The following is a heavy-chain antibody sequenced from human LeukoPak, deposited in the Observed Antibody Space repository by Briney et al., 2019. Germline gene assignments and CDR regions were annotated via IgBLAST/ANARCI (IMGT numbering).Heavy chain of an antibody. CDR3: ARWSGYDYFDY. D-gene: IGHD5-12*01. V-gene: IGHV4-59*01. J-gene: IGHJ4*02. CDR1: GGSISSYY. Sequence: SETLSLTCTVSGGSISSYYWSWLRQPPGKGLEWIGYIYYSGSTNYNPSLKSRVTISVDTSKNQFSLKLSSVTAADTAVYYCARWSGYDYFDYWGQGTLVTVSS. CDR2: IYYSGST.